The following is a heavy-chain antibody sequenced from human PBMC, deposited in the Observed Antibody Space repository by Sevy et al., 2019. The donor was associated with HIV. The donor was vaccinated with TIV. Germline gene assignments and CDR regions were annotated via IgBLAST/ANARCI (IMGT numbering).Heavy chain of an antibody. V-gene: IGHV1-2*02. D-gene: IGHD4-17*01. CDR3: AMPFTVTGLYDF. CDR2: INPNSGGT. J-gene: IGHJ4*02. Sequence: ASVKVSCKASGYTFTGYYMHWVRQAPGQGLEWMGWINPNSGGTNYVQKFQGRVTMTRDTSISTAYMELSRLRSDDTAVYYCAMPFTVTGLYDFWGQRTLVTVSS. CDR1: GYTFTGYY.